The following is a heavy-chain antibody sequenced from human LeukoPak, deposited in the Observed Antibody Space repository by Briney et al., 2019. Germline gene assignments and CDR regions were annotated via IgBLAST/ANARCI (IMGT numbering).Heavy chain of an antibody. V-gene: IGHV4-59*01. Sequence: SQTLSPICTVACGSISMYYCGWIRQPPGKWRGWILYIYYSGSTNYNPSLKSRVTISVATSKNQFSLKLSSVTAADPAVYYCAREFRLVVPAAYNWFDPWGQGTLVTVSS. J-gene: IGHJ5*02. CDR3: AREFRLVVPAAYNWFDP. D-gene: IGHD2-2*01. CDR1: CGSISMYY. CDR2: IYYSGST.